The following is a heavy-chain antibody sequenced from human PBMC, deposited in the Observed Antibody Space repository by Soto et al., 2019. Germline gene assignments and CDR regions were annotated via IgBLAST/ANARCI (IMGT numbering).Heavy chain of an antibody. J-gene: IGHJ4*02. D-gene: IGHD2-21*02. CDR2: VNPSGGHT. Sequence: QVQLMQSGAEVKKPGASVKVSCKASGDTFTDYYIHWVRQAPGQGLEWMGTVNPSGGHTTYAQHFLGRVTMTRDTSTSTLYMGLTSLTSDDTAIYYCARGGHVVVVTAALAYWGQGTLVTVSS. V-gene: IGHV1-46*01. CDR1: GDTFTDYY. CDR3: ARGGHVVVVTAALAY.